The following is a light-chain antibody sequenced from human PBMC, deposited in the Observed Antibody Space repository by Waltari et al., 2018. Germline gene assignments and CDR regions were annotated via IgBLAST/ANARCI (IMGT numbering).Light chain of an antibody. CDR3: SSYAGGSLFV. CDR2: DVN. J-gene: IGLJ1*01. Sequence: SALTQPRSVSGSPGQAVTIPCTGSNSYIGAYNYVPWYQQHPGSTPKLMIYDVNKRPSGVPRRFSGSKSGNTASLTISGLQAEDETDYYCSSYAGGSLFVFGDGTKVTVL. V-gene: IGLV2-11*01. CDR1: NSYIGAYNY.